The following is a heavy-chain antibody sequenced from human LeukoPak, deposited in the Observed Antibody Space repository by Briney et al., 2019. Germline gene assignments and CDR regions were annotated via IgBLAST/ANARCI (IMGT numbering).Heavy chain of an antibody. V-gene: IGHV3-23*01. CDR1: GFTFSSYA. CDR2: ISGSGGST. J-gene: IGHJ6*03. CDR3: AKSGRAATPIRYYYYYYMDV. D-gene: IGHD2-2*02. Sequence: GGSLRLSCAASGFTFSSYAMSWVRQAPGKGLEWVSAISGSGGSTYYADSVKGRFTISRDNSKNTLYLQMNSLRAEDTAVYYCAKSGRAATPIRYYYYYYMDVWGKGTTVTVSS.